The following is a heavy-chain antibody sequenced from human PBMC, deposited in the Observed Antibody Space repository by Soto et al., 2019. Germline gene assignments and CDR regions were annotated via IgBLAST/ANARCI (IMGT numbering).Heavy chain of an antibody. J-gene: IGHJ4*02. CDR1: GGSISSGGYS. Sequence: PSETLSLTCAVSGGSISSGGYSWSWIRQQPGKGLEWIGYIYYSGSTYYNPSLKSRVTISVDTSKNQFSLKLSSVTAADTAVYYCARDLLTGVIGYWGQGTLVTVSS. V-gene: IGHV4-31*11. D-gene: IGHD7-27*01. CDR3: ARDLLTGVIGY. CDR2: IYYSGST.